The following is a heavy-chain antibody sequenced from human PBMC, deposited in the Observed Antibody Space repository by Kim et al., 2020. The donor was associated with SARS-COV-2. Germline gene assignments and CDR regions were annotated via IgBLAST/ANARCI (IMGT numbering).Heavy chain of an antibody. D-gene: IGHD3-16*01. CDR1: GFSLTPDILVG. CDR2: IYGNDEK. Sequence: SGPTLVNPTQTLTLTCSFSGFSLTPDILVGVTWVRQPPGKALEWLALIYGNDEKRYTPSLKSRLTIAKDTTENRVVLTLTNVDPVDTGTYYCAHDSPGLYGFDVWGQGTTVTVSS. CDR3: AHDSPGLYGFDV. J-gene: IGHJ6*02. V-gene: IGHV2-5*01.